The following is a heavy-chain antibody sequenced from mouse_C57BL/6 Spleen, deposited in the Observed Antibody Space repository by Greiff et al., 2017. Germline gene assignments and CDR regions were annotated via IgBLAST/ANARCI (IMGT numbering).Heavy chain of an antibody. J-gene: IGHJ4*01. CDR3: VPDGYHLYYYAMDY. V-gene: IGHV3-6*01. CDR2: ISYDGSN. D-gene: IGHD2-3*01. Sequence: EVQLQESGPGLVKPSQSLSLTCSVTGYSITSGYYWNWIRQFPGNKLEWMGYISYDGSNNYNPSLKNRISITRDTSKNQFFLKLNSVTTEDTATYYCVPDGYHLYYYAMDYWGQGTSVTVSS. CDR1: GYSITSGYY.